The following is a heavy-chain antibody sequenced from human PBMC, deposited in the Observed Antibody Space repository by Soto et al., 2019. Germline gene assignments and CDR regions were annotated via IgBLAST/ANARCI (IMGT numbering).Heavy chain of an antibody. V-gene: IGHV1-69*01. CDR2: IIPLFGTA. CDR1: GGTFSNYG. CDR3: ARPRSYYYDSSAERAFDI. D-gene: IGHD3-22*01. J-gene: IGHJ3*02. Sequence: QVPLVQSGAEVKKPGSSVKVSCKASGGTFSNYGISWVRQAPGQGPEWLGGIIPLFGTANYAQRFQGRVTITADESTSTASMELSSLRSEDTAVYYCARPRSYYYDSSAERAFDIWGQGTMVTVSS.